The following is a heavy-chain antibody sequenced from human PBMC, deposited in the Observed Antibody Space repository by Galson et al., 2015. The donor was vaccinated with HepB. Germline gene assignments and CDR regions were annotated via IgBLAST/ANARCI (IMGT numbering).Heavy chain of an antibody. Sequence: TLSLTCTVSGGSISSGGYYWSWIRQHPGKGLEWIGYIYYSGSTYYNPSLKSRVTISVDTSKNQFSLKLSSVTAADTAVYYCARQDPLYCTSCFDYWGQGTLVTVSS. D-gene: IGHD2-8*01. V-gene: IGHV4-31*03. J-gene: IGHJ4*02. CDR1: GGSISSGGYY. CDR2: IYYSGST. CDR3: ARQDPLYCTSCFDY.